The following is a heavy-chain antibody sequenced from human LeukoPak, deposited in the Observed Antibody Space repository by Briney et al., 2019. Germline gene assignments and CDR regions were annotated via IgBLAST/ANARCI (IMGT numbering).Heavy chain of an antibody. CDR2: ITGRGGST. CDR1: GFTFSSYA. J-gene: IGHJ4*02. D-gene: IGHD5-24*01. V-gene: IGHV3-23*01. CDR3: ARETRREYYFDY. Sequence: GGSLRLSCADSGFTFSSYAMSWVRQAPGKGLEWVSAITGRGGSTYYADSVKGRFTISRDNSKNTLYLQMNSLRAEDTAVYYCARETRREYYFDYWGQGTLVTVSS.